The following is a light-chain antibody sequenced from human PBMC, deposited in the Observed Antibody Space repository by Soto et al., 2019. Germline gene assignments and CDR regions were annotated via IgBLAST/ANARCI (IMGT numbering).Light chain of an antibody. CDR1: QSVASIS. CDR2: GAS. J-gene: IGKJ1*01. Sequence: EIVLTQSPGTLSLSPGERATLSCRASQSVASISLAWYQQKPGQAPRLLIYGASSRATGIPDRFSGSGSGTDFTLTISRLVPEDFAVYYCQHYGSSPRTFGQGTRWIS. CDR3: QHYGSSPRT. V-gene: IGKV3-20*01.